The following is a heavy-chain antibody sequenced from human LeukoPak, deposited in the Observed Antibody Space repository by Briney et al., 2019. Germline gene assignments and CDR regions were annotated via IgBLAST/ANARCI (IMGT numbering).Heavy chain of an antibody. CDR1: GGSISSGDYY. V-gene: IGHV4-30-4*01. CDR2: IYYSGST. J-gene: IGHJ4*02. D-gene: IGHD2-2*01. Sequence: SETLSLTCTVSGGSISSGDYYWSWIRQPPGKGLEWIGYIYYSGSTYYNPSLRSRLTISVDTSKNQFSLNLSSVTAADTAVYYCASGRTLFAYWGQGTLVTVSS. CDR3: ASGRTLFAY.